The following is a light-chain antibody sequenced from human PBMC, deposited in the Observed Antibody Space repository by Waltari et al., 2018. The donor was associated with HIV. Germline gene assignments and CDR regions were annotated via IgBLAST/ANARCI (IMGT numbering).Light chain of an antibody. Sequence: QSALTQPPSASGSLGQSVTISCAGTSNDVGGYNYVSWYQQHPGKAPKLLIYEVSNRPSGVSNRFSGSKSGNTASLTISGLQAEDEADYYCSSYTRSSTHVVFGGGTKLTVL. CDR1: SNDVGGYNY. V-gene: IGLV2-14*01. CDR2: EVS. CDR3: SSYTRSSTHVV. J-gene: IGLJ2*01.